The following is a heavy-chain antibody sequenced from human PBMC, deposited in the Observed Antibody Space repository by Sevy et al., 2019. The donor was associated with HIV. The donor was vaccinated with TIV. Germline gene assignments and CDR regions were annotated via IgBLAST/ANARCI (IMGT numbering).Heavy chain of an antibody. Sequence: ETLSLTCAVSGYSISSGYYWGWIRQPPGKGLEWIGSIYHSGSTYYNPSLKSRVTISVDTSKNQFSLKLSSVTAADTAVYYCARQYSRAFDIWGQGTMVTVSS. V-gene: IGHV4-38-2*01. J-gene: IGHJ3*02. CDR3: ARQYSRAFDI. D-gene: IGHD1-26*01. CDR2: IYHSGST. CDR1: GYSISSGYY.